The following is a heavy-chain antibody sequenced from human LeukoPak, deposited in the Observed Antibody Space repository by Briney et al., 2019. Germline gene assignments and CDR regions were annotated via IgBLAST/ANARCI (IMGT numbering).Heavy chain of an antibody. J-gene: IGHJ3*02. CDR1: GFTFDDYA. CDR3: AKAVQHIVVVTDPLDAFDI. CDR2: SSGDGGST. V-gene: IGHV3-43*02. Sequence: GGSLRLSXAASGFTFDDYAMHWVGQAPGKGLEWVSLSSGDGGSTYYADSVKGRFTISRDNSKNSLYLQMNSLRTEDTALYYCAKAVQHIVVVTDPLDAFDIWGQGTMVTVSS. D-gene: IGHD2-21*02.